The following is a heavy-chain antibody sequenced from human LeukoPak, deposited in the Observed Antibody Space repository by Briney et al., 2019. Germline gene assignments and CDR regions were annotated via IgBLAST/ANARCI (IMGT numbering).Heavy chain of an antibody. CDR3: ARVERYSYGPGPTAFDI. D-gene: IGHD5-18*01. Sequence: GASVKVSCKASGYTFSDYYMHWVRQAPGQGLEWMGWINPNSGGTNYAQKLQGRVTMTTDTSTSTAYMELRSLRSDDTAVYYCARVERYSYGPGPTAFDIWGQGTMVTVSS. V-gene: IGHV1-2*02. CDR1: GYTFSDYY. CDR2: INPNSGGT. J-gene: IGHJ3*02.